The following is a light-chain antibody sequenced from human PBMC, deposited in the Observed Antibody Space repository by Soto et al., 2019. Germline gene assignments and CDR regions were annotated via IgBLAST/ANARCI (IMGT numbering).Light chain of an antibody. Sequence: QCVLTRPASVSGAAGEAITISCTGTSSDVGGYNYVSWYQQHPGKAPKLMIYDVSNRPSGVPDRFSGSKSGTSASLAISGLRSEDEADYYCAAWDDSLSAFYVFGTGTKVTVL. V-gene: IGLV2-14*01. J-gene: IGLJ1*01. CDR1: SSDVGGYNY. CDR2: DVS. CDR3: AAWDDSLSAFYV.